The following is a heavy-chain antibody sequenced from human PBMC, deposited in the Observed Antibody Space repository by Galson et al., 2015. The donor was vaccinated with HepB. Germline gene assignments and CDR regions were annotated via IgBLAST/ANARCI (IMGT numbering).Heavy chain of an antibody. J-gene: IGHJ4*02. CDR1: GGSISSNNW. CDR2: IYHSGST. Sequence: ETLSLTCGVSGGSISSNNWWSWVRQPPGKGLEWIGEIYHSGSTNYNPSLKSRVTISVDKSKNQFSLQLNSVTAADTAVYYCARASSYSSSYYDYWGQGTLVTVSS. V-gene: IGHV4-4*02. D-gene: IGHD6-13*01. CDR3: ARASSYSSSYYDY.